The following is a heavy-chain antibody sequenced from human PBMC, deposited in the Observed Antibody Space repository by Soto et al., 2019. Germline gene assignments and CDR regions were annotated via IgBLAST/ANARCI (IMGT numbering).Heavy chain of an antibody. D-gene: IGHD3-10*01. CDR3: ARGLRIMVRGVIIPGGYYYYGMDV. CDR1: GGSFSGYY. J-gene: IGHJ6*02. Sequence: PSETLSLTCAVYGGSFSGYYWRWIRQPPGKGLEWIGEINHSGSTNYNPSLKSRVTISVDTSKNQFSLKLSSVTAADTAVYYCARGLRIMVRGVIIPGGYYYYGMDVWGQGTTVT. V-gene: IGHV4-34*01. CDR2: INHSGST.